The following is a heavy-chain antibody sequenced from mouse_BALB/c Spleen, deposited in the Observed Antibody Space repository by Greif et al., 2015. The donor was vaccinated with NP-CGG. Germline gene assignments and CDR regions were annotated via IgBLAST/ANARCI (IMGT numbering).Heavy chain of an antibody. D-gene: IGHD1-1*01. CDR3: ARYGTINAY. V-gene: IGHV1-77*01. J-gene: IGHJ3*01. Sequence: VQLQQSGPELVKPGASVKMSCKASGYTFTDYVISWVKQRTGQGLEWIGEIYPGSGSTYYNEKFKGKATLTADKSSNTAYMQLSSLTSEDSAVYFCARYGTINAYWGQGTLVTVSA. CDR1: GYTFTDYV. CDR2: IYPGSGST.